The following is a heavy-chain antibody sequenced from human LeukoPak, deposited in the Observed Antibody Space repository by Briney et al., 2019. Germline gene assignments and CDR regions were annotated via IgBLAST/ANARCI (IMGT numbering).Heavy chain of an antibody. CDR3: TRGGLVRGVTHWFDP. V-gene: IGHV6-1*01. CDR1: GDSVSSYSAG. CDR2: TYYRSKWYL. J-gene: IGHJ5*02. D-gene: IGHD3-10*01. Sequence: SQTLSLTCAISGDSVSSYSAGWNWIRQSPSRGLEWLGRTYYRSKWYLDYAVSVKSRISISPGTSKNQFSLQLDSVTPEDTAVYYCTRGGLVRGVTHWFDPWSQGTLVTVSS.